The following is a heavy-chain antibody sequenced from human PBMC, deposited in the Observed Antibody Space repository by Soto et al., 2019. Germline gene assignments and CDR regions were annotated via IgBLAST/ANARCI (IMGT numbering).Heavy chain of an antibody. D-gene: IGHD4-4*01. CDR1: GGSINSGGHY. CDR2: IYKTGST. J-gene: IGHJ6*02. CDR3: ASDRRQFSLDV. Sequence: QVQLQESGPGLVKPSQTLSLTCSVSGGSINSGGHYCSWIRQHPGKGLEWIGHIYKTGSTDFNPSLKGRLPISIDTYKNQFSLSLRSVTDADTAVYYCASDRRQFSLDVWGQGTTVTVSS. V-gene: IGHV4-31*03.